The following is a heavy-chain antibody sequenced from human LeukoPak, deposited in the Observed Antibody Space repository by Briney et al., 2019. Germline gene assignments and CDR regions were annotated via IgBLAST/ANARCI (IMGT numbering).Heavy chain of an antibody. V-gene: IGHV4-34*01. J-gene: IGHJ6*02. CDR1: DGSFSGYY. Sequence: SETLSLTCAVYDGSFSGYYWSWIRQPPGKGLEWVGEINHSGSTNYNPSLKSRVTITVDTSKNQFSLKLSSVTAADTAVYYCASLALPRITISYGMDVWGQGTTVTVSS. CDR3: ASLALPRITISYGMDV. CDR2: INHSGST. D-gene: IGHD3-3*01.